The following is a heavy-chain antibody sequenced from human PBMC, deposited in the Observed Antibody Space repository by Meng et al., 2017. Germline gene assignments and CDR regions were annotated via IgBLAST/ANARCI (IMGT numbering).Heavy chain of an antibody. D-gene: IGHD6-13*01. CDR2: IWYDGSNK. Sequence: GGSLRLSCAASGFTFSSFSMNWVRQAPGKGLEWVAVIWYDGSNKYYADSVKGRFTISRDNSKNTLYLQMNSLRAEDTAVYYCARDLALVAAAGSRKRKNYYYGMDVWGQGTTVTVSS. CDR3: ARDLALVAAAGSRKRKNYYYGMDV. V-gene: IGHV3-33*08. J-gene: IGHJ6*02. CDR1: GFTFSSFS.